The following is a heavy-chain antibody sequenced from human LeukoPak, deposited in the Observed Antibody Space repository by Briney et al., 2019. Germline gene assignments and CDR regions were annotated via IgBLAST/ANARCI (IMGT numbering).Heavy chain of an antibody. CDR2: ISYDGSNK. J-gene: IGHJ4*02. CDR1: GFTFSSYG. Sequence: GSLRLSCAASGFTFSSYGMHWVRQAPGKGLEWVAVISYDGSNKYYADSVKGRFTISRDNSKNTLYLQMNSLRAEDTAVYYCAKGIAAAGTRTFGYFDYWGQGTLVTVSS. V-gene: IGHV3-30*18. CDR3: AKGIAAAGTRTFGYFDY. D-gene: IGHD6-13*01.